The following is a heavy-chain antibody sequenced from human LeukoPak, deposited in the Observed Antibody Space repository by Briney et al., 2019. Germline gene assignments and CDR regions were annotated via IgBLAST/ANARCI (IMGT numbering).Heavy chain of an antibody. J-gene: IGHJ4*02. CDR3: ARDGRNYGLY. Sequence: GGSLRLSCAASGFTFSSYEMNWVRQAPGKGLEWVSYISGSGSSINYADSLRGRFTISRDNAKNSLYLQMNSLRGEDTAVYYCARDGRNYGLYWGQRTLVTVSS. CDR1: GFTFSSYE. D-gene: IGHD1-7*01. CDR2: ISGSGSSI. V-gene: IGHV3-48*03.